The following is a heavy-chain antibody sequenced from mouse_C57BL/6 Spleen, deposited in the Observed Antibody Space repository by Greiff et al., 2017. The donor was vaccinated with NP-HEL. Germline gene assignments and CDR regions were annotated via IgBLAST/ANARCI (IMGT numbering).Heavy chain of an antibody. CDR2: INYDGSST. J-gene: IGHJ1*03. D-gene: IGHD1-1*01. CDR3: AREGYYYGSSFYWYFDV. Sequence: EVQLQESEGGLVQPGSSMKLSCTASGFTFSDYYMAWVRQVPEKGLEWVANINYDGSSTYYLDSLKSRFIISRDNAKNILYLQMSSLKSEDTATYYCAREGYYYGSSFYWYFDVWGTGTTVTVSS. CDR1: GFTFSDYY. V-gene: IGHV5-16*01.